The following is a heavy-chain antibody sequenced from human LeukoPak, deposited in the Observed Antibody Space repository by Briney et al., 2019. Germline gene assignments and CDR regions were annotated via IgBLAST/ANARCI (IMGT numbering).Heavy chain of an antibody. Sequence: PGRSLRLSCAASGFTFSSYAMHWVRQAPGKGLEWVAVISYDGSNKYYADSAKGRFTISRDNSKNTLYLQMNSLRAEDTAVYYCARVGYGDYGYFQHWGQGTLVTVSS. CDR2: ISYDGSNK. D-gene: IGHD4-17*01. V-gene: IGHV3-30*04. CDR3: ARVGYGDYGYFQH. J-gene: IGHJ1*01. CDR1: GFTFSSYA.